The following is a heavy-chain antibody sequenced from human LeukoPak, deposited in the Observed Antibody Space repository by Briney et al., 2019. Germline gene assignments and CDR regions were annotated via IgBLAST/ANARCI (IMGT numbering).Heavy chain of an antibody. CDR2: ISAYNGNT. D-gene: IGHD3-22*01. V-gene: IGHV1-18*04. Sequence: ASVKVSCKASGYTLTDYYIHWVRQAPGQGLEWMGWISAYNGNTNYAQKLQGRVTMTTDTSTSTAYMELRSLRSDDTAVYYCARAPVVVDGFDYWGQGTLVTVSS. CDR3: ARAPVVVDGFDY. CDR1: GYTLTDYY. J-gene: IGHJ4*02.